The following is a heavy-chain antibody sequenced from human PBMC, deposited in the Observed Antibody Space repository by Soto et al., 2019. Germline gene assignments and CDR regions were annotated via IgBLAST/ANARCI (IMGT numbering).Heavy chain of an antibody. V-gene: IGHV2-5*01. CDR3: AHRQRGVPGVYYYYGMDV. Sequence: SGPTLVKPTQTLTLTCTFSGFSLSTSGVGVGWIRQPPGKALEWLALIFWNDDKRYSPSLKSRITITNDTSKNQVVLTRTNMDPVDTATYYCAHRQRGVPGVYYYYGMDVWGQGTTVTVSS. D-gene: IGHD2-2*01. CDR1: GFSLSTSGVG. J-gene: IGHJ6*02. CDR2: IFWNDDK.